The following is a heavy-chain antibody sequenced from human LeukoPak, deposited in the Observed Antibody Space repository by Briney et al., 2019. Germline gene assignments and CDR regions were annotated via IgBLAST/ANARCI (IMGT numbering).Heavy chain of an antibody. V-gene: IGHV4-59*01. Sequence: SETLSLTCSVSGGSISRYSWTWIRQPPEKGLEWIGCIYYNGSTNYNPSLKSRVTISVDTSKNQFSLKLSSVTAADTAVYYCARGIIVGATWGENDNWFDPWGQGTLVTVSS. D-gene: IGHD1-26*01. J-gene: IGHJ5*02. CDR1: GGSISRYS. CDR3: ARGIIVGATWGENDNWFDP. CDR2: IYYNGST.